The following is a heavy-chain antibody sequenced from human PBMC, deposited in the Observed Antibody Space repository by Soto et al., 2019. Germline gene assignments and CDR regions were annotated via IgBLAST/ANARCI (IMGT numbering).Heavy chain of an antibody. D-gene: IGHD6-6*01. CDR3: AGGAYSSSPQYYFDY. J-gene: IGHJ4*02. Sequence: SETLSLTCAVYGGSFSGYYWSWIRQPPGKGLEWIGEINHSGSTNYNPSLKSRVTISVDTSKNQFSLKLSSVTAADTAVYYCAGGAYSSSPQYYFDYWGQGTLVTVSS. CDR2: INHSGST. V-gene: IGHV4-34*01. CDR1: GGSFSGYY.